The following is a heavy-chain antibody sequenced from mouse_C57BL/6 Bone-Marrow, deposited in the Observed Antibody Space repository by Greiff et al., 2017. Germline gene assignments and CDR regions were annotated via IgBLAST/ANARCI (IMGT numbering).Heavy chain of an antibody. J-gene: IGHJ3*01. D-gene: IGHD2-3*01. CDR1: GYTFTSYW. CDR2: IYPGSGST. V-gene: IGHV1-55*01. CDR3: ARVGDGYSAWFAY. Sequence: QVPLQQPGAELVKPGASVKMSCKASGYTFTSYWITWVKQRPGQGLEWIGDIYPGSGSTNYNEKFKSKATLTVDTSSSTAYMQLSSLPSEDSAVYYGARVGDGYSAWFAYWGQGTMVTVSA.